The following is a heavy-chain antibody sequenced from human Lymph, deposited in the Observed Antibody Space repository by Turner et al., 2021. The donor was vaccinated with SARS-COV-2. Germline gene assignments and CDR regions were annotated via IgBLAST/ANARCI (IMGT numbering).Heavy chain of an antibody. CDR2: ISSSSSYI. Sequence: EVQLVESGGGLVEPGGSLRLSCAASGFTFSTYSMNWVRQAPGKGLEWISSISSSSSYIYYADSVKGRFTISRDDAKNSLYLQMNSLRAEDTAVYYCARDIPTTADYFDYWGQGTLVTVSS. D-gene: IGHD4-17*01. J-gene: IGHJ4*02. CDR3: ARDIPTTADYFDY. V-gene: IGHV3-21*01. CDR1: GFTFSTYS.